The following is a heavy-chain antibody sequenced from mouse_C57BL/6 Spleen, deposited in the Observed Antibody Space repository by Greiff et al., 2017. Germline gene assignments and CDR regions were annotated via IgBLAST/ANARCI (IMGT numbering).Heavy chain of an antibody. J-gene: IGHJ3*01. CDR2: INPSSGYT. CDR1: GYTFTSYT. Sequence: VQLQQSGAELARPGASVKMSCKASGYTFTSYTMHWVKQRPGPGLEWIGYINPSSGYTKYNQKFKDKATLTADKSSSTAYMQLSSLTSEDSAVYYCATYSNHGGFAYWGQGTLVTVSA. CDR3: ATYSNHGGFAY. D-gene: IGHD2-5*01. V-gene: IGHV1-4*01.